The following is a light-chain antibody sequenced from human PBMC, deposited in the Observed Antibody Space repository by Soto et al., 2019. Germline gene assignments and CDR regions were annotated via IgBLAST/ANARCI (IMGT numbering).Light chain of an antibody. J-gene: IGKJ4*02. V-gene: IGKV3-11*01. CDR2: DAS. CDR1: QSVSSY. CDR3: QQRSNWPLT. Sequence: EIVLTQSPATLSLSPGERATLSCRASQSVSSYLGWYQQKPGQALRLLIYDASNRATGIPARFSGSGSGTDFTLTISSLEPEDFAVYYFQQRSNWPLTFGVGTNGAIK.